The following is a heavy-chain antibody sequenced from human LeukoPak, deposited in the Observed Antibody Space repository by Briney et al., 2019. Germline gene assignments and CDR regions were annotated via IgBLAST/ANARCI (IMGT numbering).Heavy chain of an antibody. CDR1: GYTFTSYG. J-gene: IGHJ4*02. Sequence: ASVKVSCKASGYTFTSYGISWVRQAPGQGLEWMGGIIPIFGTANYAQKFQGRVTITADESTSTAYMQLSSLRSEDTAVYYCARGRGYSGYDLDYWGQGTLVTVSS. CDR2: IIPIFGTA. CDR3: ARGRGYSGYDLDY. V-gene: IGHV1-69*13. D-gene: IGHD5-12*01.